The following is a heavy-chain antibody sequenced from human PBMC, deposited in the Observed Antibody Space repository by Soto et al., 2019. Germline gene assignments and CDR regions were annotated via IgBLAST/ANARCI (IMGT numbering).Heavy chain of an antibody. V-gene: IGHV3-30*18. Sequence: PGWSLRLSCAASGFTFSSYGMHWVRQAPGKGLEWVAVISYDGSNKYYADSVKGRFTISRDNSKNTLYLQMNSLRAEDTAVYYCAKGLYDFWSGYPDYYYYGMDVWGQGTTVTVSS. CDR2: ISYDGSNK. D-gene: IGHD3-3*01. CDR1: GFTFSSYG. CDR3: AKGLYDFWSGYPDYYYYGMDV. J-gene: IGHJ6*02.